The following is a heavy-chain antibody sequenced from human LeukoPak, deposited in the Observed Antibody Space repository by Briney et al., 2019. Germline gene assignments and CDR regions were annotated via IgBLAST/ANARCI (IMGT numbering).Heavy chain of an antibody. CDR2: IYYSGST. Sequence: PSETLSLTCTVSGGSISSSSYYWGWIRQPPGKGLEWSGSIYYSGSTYYNPSLKSRVTISVDTSKNQFSLKLSSVTAADTAVYYCARATVRSSGVYWFDPWGQGTLVTVSS. CDR3: ARATVRSSGVYWFDP. V-gene: IGHV4-39*07. D-gene: IGHD3-10*01. J-gene: IGHJ5*02. CDR1: GGSISSSSYY.